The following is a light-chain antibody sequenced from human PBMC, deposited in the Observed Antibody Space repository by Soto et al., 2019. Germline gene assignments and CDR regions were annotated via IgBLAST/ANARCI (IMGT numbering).Light chain of an antibody. CDR1: QSISSH. CDR3: QQYMSYS. J-gene: IGKJ1*01. CDR2: AAT. Sequence: DIQMTQSPSSLSASVGDRVTITCRASQSISSHLNWYQQKPGRAPKLLISAATSLRSGVPSRFTGSGSGTDFTLTISSLQPDDFATYYCQQYMSYSFGQGTKVDIK. V-gene: IGKV1-39*01.